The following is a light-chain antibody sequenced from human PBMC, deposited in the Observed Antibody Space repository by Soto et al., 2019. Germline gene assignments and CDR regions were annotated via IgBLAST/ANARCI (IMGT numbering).Light chain of an antibody. CDR1: ISDVVVYNY. V-gene: IGLV2-8*01. CDR2: DFI. Sequence: QSVLTQPPSASGSPGQSFTISFTVTISDVVVYNYVSFYQQHPFKAPKLMIYDFIKLPSLFPYRFSVSNSGNPSSLTVSLVQTEDEADDCRSSYAVGKNVFGTGTKVTVL. J-gene: IGLJ1*01. CDR3: SSYAVGKNV.